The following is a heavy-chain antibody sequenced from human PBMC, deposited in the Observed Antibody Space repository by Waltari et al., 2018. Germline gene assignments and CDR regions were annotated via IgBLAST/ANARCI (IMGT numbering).Heavy chain of an antibody. CDR2: INPNSGGT. J-gene: IGHJ4*02. V-gene: IGHV1-2*06. Sequence: QVQLVQSGAEVKKPGASVKVSCKASGYTFTGYYMHWVRQAPAQGLEWMGRINPNSGGTNYAQKFQGRVTMTRDTSISTAYMELSRLRSDDTAVYYCARGFRDYYGSGSYYLFDYWGQGTLVTVSS. CDR3: ARGFRDYYGSGSYYLFDY. CDR1: GYTFTGYY. D-gene: IGHD3-10*01.